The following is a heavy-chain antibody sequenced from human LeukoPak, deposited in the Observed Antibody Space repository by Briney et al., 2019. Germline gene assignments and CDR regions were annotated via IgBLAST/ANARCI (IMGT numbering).Heavy chain of an antibody. CDR2: ISGGGVST. Sequence: PGGSLRLSEAAAGFTVSIYSISWVRQPPGKGLEWVSAISGGGVSTYYADAVKGRFTISRDNSKNTLYLQMNRLRAEDTAVYYCAKDGYSGYDWGVYYMDVWGKGTTVTVSS. J-gene: IGHJ6*03. CDR1: GFTVSIYS. V-gene: IGHV3-23*01. D-gene: IGHD5-12*01. CDR3: AKDGYSGYDWGVYYMDV.